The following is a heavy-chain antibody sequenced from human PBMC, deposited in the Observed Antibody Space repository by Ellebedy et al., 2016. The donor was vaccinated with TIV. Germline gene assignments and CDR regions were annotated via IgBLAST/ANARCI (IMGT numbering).Heavy chain of an antibody. J-gene: IGHJ3*02. CDR2: INPSSGST. CDR3: ERYAGVYGDHTMGAFDI. Sequence: AASVKVSCKASGYTFSNYFVHWVRQAPGQGLEWMGIINPSSGSTTYAQKLQGRLTMTRDTSTSTAYMELRSLRSDDTAVYYCERYAGVYGDHTMGAFDIWGQGTMVTVSS. CDR1: GYTFSNYF. D-gene: IGHD4-17*01. V-gene: IGHV1-46*04.